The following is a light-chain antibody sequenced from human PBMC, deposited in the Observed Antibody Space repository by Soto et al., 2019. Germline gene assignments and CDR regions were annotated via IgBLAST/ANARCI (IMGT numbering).Light chain of an antibody. CDR3: QQHHDWPLT. V-gene: IGKV3D-15*01. J-gene: IGKJ4*01. CDR1: QSVSSN. CDR2: DVS. Sequence: EIVMTQSPATLSVSPGERATLSCRASQSVSSNFAWYQQRPAQAPRLLVYDVSTRATGVPTRFSGSGSGTEFTLTISSLQSEDFAVYYCQQHHDWPLTFGGGTRVEIK.